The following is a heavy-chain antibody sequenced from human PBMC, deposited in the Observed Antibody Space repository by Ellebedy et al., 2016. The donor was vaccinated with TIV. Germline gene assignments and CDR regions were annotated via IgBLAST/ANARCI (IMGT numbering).Heavy chain of an antibody. Sequence: SETLSLTXAVYGGSFSGYYWSWIRQPPGKGLEWIGEINHSGSTNYNPSLKSRVTISVDTSKNQFSLKLSSVTAADTAVYYCARATPHLDYFDYWGQGTLVTVSS. V-gene: IGHV4-34*01. CDR3: ARATPHLDYFDY. D-gene: IGHD3-16*01. J-gene: IGHJ4*02. CDR1: GGSFSGYY. CDR2: INHSGST.